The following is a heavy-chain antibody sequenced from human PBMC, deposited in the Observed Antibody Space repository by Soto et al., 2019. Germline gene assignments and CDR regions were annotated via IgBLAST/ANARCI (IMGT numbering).Heavy chain of an antibody. CDR2: ISGSGGST. D-gene: IGHD6-13*01. J-gene: IGHJ6*02. CDR1: GFTFSSYA. V-gene: IGHV3-23*01. Sequence: GGSLRLSCAASGFTFSSYAMSWIRQAPGKGLEWVSAISGSGGSTYYADSVKGQFTISRDNSKNTLYLQMNSLRAEDTAVYYCAKARSPTHLYYYYGMDVWGQGTTVTVSS. CDR3: AKARSPTHLYYYYGMDV.